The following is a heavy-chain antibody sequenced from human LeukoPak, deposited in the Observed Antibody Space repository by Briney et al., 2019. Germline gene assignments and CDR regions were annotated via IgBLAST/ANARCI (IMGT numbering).Heavy chain of an antibody. CDR3: ARVYGSGSYYTYYFDY. V-gene: IGHV3-48*03. CDR1: GFTFRSYE. Sequence: PGGSLRLSCAASGFTFRSYEMNWVRQAPGKGLEWVSYISSSGSTTYYADSVKGRFTISRDNIKNSLYLQMNSLRAEDTAVYYCARVYGSGSYYTYYFDYWVQGTLVTVSS. J-gene: IGHJ4*02. D-gene: IGHD3-10*01. CDR2: ISSSGSTT.